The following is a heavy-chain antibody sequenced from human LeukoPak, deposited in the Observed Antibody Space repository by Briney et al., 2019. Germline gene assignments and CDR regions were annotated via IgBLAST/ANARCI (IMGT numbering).Heavy chain of an antibody. CDR1: GGSFSGYY. CDR2: INHSGST. CDR3: AGAPLRSNAPRFYYYGMDV. V-gene: IGHV4-34*01. D-gene: IGHD4-11*01. Sequence: SETLSLTCAVYGGSFSGYYWSWIRQPPGKGLEWIGEINHSGSTNYNPSLKSRVTISVDTSKNQFSLKLSSVTAADTAVYYCAGAPLRSNAPRFYYYGMDVWGQGTTVTVSS. J-gene: IGHJ6*02.